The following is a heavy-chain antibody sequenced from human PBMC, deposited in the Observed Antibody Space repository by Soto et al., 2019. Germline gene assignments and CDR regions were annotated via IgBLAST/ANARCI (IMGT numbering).Heavy chain of an antibody. CDR2: IYYSGST. Sequence: ASETLSLTCTVSGGSISSGDYYWSWIRQPPGKGLEWIGYIYYSGSTYYNPSLKSRVTISVDTSKNQFPLKLSFVTAADTAVYYCARALRYDFWSGYYSGYYFDYWGQGTLVTVSS. V-gene: IGHV4-30-4*01. CDR3: ARALRYDFWSGYYSGYYFDY. J-gene: IGHJ4*02. CDR1: GGSISSGDYY. D-gene: IGHD3-3*01.